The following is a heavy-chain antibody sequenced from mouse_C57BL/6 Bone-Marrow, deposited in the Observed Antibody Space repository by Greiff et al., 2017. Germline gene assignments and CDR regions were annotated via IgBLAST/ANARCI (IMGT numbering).Heavy chain of an antibody. Sequence: EVQGVESGGGLVKPGGSLKLSCAASGFTFSSYAMSWVRQTPEKRLEWVATISDGGSYTDYPDNVKGRFTISRDNAKNNLYLQMSHLKSEDTAMYYCSSYYFDYWCQGTALTVSS. CDR2: ISDGGSYT. CDR3: SSYYFDY. CDR1: GFTFSSYA. J-gene: IGHJ2*01. V-gene: IGHV5-4*01.